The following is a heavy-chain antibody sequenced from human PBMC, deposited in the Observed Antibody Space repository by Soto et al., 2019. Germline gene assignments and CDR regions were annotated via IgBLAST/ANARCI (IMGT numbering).Heavy chain of an antibody. CDR1: GFTFSSYW. V-gene: IGHV3-7*02. CDR2: IKQDGSEK. Sequence: GGSLRLSCAASGFTFSSYWMSWVRQAPGKGLEWVANIKQDGSEKYYVDTVKGRFTISRDNAKNSLYLQMNRLKAEDTTVYYCASGYTYGQFDYWGQGTLVTVSS. J-gene: IGHJ4*02. D-gene: IGHD5-18*01. CDR3: ASGYTYGQFDY.